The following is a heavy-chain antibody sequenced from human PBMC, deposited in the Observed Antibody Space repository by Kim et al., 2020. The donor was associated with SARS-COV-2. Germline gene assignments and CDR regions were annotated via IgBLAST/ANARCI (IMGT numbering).Heavy chain of an antibody. CDR1: GASITTSNW. J-gene: IGHJ5*02. CDR3: ARGVSSAWTLRDWFDP. Sequence: SETLSLTCVVSGASITTSNWWTWVRQPPGKGLEWIGEISHSGSTEYNPSLKSRVTISVDKSKNEFSLRLNSVTAADTAMYFCARGVSSAWTLRDWFDPWGQGSLVAV. V-gene: IGHV4-4*02. CDR2: ISHSGST. D-gene: IGHD2-2*01.